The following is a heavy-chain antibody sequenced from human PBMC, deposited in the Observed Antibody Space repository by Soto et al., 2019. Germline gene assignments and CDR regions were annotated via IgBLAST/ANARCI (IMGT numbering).Heavy chain of an antibody. J-gene: IGHJ4*02. V-gene: IGHV4-31*03. CDR1: GGSISSGGYY. D-gene: IGHD3-22*01. CDR2: IYYSGST. CDR3: AAGGMYYYDSSGPFDY. Sequence: ASETLSLTCTVSGGSISSGGYYWSWIRQHPGKGLEWIGYIYYSGSTYYNPSLKSRVTISVDTSKNQFSLKLSSVTAADTAVYYCAAGGMYYYDSSGPFDYWGQGTLVTVSS.